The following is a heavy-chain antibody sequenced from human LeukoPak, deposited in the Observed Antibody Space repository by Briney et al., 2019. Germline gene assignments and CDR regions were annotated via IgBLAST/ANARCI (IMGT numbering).Heavy chain of an antibody. Sequence: PGGSLRLSCAASGFNLGHYSMHWVRQAPGKGLEWLALISNDGSKVNYADFVKGRFTISRDNSNNTLDLQMNSLRPEDTAVYYCARGRVVTVPVGMKYWGQGTLVTVHS. D-gene: IGHD2-2*01. CDR3: ARGRVVTVPVGMKY. CDR2: ISNDGSKV. V-gene: IGHV3-30*04. CDR1: GFNLGHYS. J-gene: IGHJ4*02.